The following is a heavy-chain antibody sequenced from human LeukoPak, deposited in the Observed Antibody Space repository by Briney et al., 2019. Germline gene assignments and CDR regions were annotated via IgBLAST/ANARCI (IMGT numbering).Heavy chain of an antibody. J-gene: IGHJ4*02. CDR3: AKDQDYGDYYFDY. D-gene: IGHD4-17*01. V-gene: IGHV3-30*02. Sequence: GGSLRLPCAASGFTFSSYGMHWVRQAPGKGLEWVAFIRYHGSHKYYADSVKGRFTISRDNSKNTLYLQMNSLRAEDTAVYYCAKDQDYGDYYFDYWGQGTLVTVSS. CDR1: GFTFSSYG. CDR2: IRYHGSHK.